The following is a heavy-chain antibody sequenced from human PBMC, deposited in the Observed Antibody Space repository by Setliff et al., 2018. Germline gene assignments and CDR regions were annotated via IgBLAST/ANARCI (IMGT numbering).Heavy chain of an antibody. CDR2: VFFTGDT. J-gene: IGHJ4*02. Sequence: PSETLSLTCSVSGGPFSGASIWSWIRQPPGKGLEWIGYVFFTGDTDYNPSLGSRVTISLDRSKTQFSLKLSSVTAADTAVDYCARGGVTAVWDLTDWGQGTLVTVSS. V-gene: IGHV4-59*01. D-gene: IGHD2-21*02. CDR1: GGPFSGAS. CDR3: ARGGVTAVWDLTD.